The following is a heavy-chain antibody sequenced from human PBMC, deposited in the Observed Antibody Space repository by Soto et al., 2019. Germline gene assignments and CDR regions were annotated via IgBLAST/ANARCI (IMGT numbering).Heavy chain of an antibody. J-gene: IGHJ5*02. CDR2: INHSGST. D-gene: IGHD6-19*01. CDR1: GGSFSAYS. V-gene: IGHV4-34*01. CDR3: VRGQGVAVIGSKENWFDP. Sequence: QVQLQQWGAGLLKPSETLSLTCAVYGGSFSAYSWTWIRQPPGKGLEWIGEINHSGSTNYNPSLKSRVTLSVDTTKNQFSLNLSAVTAADTAVYYCVRGQGVAVIGSKENWFDPWGQGTPVTVSS.